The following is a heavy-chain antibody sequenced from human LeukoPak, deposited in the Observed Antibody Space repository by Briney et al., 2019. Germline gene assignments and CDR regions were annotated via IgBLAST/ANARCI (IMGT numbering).Heavy chain of an antibody. CDR2: ISSSSSYI. CDR1: GFTFSSYS. Sequence: GRSLRLSCAASGFTFSSYSMNWVRQAPGKGLEWVSSISSSSSYIYYADSVKGRFTISRDNAKNSLYLQMNSLRAEDTAVYYCARDTMITFGGVHDYWGQGTLVTVSS. CDR3: ARDTMITFGGVHDY. V-gene: IGHV3-21*01. J-gene: IGHJ4*02. D-gene: IGHD3-16*01.